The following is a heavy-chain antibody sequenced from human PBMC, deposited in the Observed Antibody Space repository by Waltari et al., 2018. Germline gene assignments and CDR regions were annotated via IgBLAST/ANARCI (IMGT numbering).Heavy chain of an antibody. V-gene: IGHV3-30*01. CDR1: GFTFSSYA. J-gene: IGHJ4*02. Sequence: QVQLVESGGGVVQPGRSLRLSCAASGFTFSSYAMHWVRQAPGKGLEWVAVISYDGSKKYYADSVKGRFTISRDNSKNTLYLQMNSLRAEDTAVYYCARIVGYSSSSEGDYWGQGTLVTVSS. CDR2: ISYDGSKK. D-gene: IGHD6-6*01. CDR3: ARIVGYSSSSEGDY.